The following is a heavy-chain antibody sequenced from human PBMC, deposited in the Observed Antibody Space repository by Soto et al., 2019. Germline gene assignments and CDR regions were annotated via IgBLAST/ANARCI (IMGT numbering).Heavy chain of an antibody. J-gene: IGHJ5*02. V-gene: IGHV1-24*01. CDR3: ATMARIAARPGYNWFDP. D-gene: IGHD6-6*01. CDR2: FDPEDGET. Sequence: QVQLVQSGAEVKKPGASVKVSCKVSGYTLTELSMHWVRQAPGKGLEWMGGFDPEDGETIYAQKFQGRVTMNEDTSTDTDYMELRRLRSEDTAVYYCATMARIAARPGYNWFDPWGQGTLVTVSS. CDR1: GYTLTELS.